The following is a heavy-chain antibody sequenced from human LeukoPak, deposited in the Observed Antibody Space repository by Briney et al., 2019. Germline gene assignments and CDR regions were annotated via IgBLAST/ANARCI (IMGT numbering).Heavy chain of an antibody. D-gene: IGHD3-10*01. Sequence: QSGGSLRLSCAVSGITLSNNGMSWVRQAPGKGLEWVAGLSGSGGGANYADSVQGRFTISRDNATNTLYLQMNSLRAEDTAVYFCAKRGVVIRVFLVGFHKEAYYFDCWGQGALVTVSS. CDR3: AKRGVVIRVFLVGFHKEAYYFDC. V-gene: IGHV3-23*01. J-gene: IGHJ4*02. CDR2: LSGSGGGA. CDR1: GITLSNNG.